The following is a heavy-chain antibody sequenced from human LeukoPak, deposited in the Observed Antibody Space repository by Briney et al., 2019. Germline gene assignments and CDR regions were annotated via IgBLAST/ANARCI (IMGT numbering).Heavy chain of an antibody. Sequence: ASVKVSCKASGYTFTGYYMHWVRQAPGQGLAWMGWINPNSGGTNYAQKFQGRVTMTRDTSISTAYMELSRLRSDDTAVYYCARGAYYYDTEDAFDIWGQGTMVTVSS. CDR1: GYTFTGYY. V-gene: IGHV1-2*02. J-gene: IGHJ3*02. CDR3: ARGAYYYDTEDAFDI. CDR2: INPNSGGT. D-gene: IGHD3-22*01.